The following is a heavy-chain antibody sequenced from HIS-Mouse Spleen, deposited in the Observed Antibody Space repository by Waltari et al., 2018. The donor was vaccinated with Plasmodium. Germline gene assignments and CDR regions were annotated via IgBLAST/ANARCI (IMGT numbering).Heavy chain of an antibody. CDR3: ARGSAGDAFDI. D-gene: IGHD3-10*01. J-gene: IGHJ3*02. CDR1: GFTVSSNY. CDR2: IYSGGST. V-gene: IGHV3-66*01. Sequence: EVQLVESGGGLVQPGGSLRLSCAASGFTVSSNYMIWVRQAPGKGLEWVSVIYSGGSTYYADSVKGRFTISRDNSKNTLYLQMNSLRAEDTAVYYCARGSAGDAFDIWGQGTMVTVSS.